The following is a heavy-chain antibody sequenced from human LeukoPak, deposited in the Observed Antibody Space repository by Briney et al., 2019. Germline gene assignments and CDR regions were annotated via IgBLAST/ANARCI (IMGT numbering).Heavy chain of an antibody. Sequence: ASVKVSCKASGYTFTTYAINWVRQAPGQGLEWMGWINTNTGNPTYAQGFTGRFVFSLDTSVSTAYLQIGSLKAEDTAVYYCARDQGEQQRDSGGNWFDPWGQGTLVTVSS. D-gene: IGHD6-13*01. CDR1: GYTFTTYA. CDR2: INTNTGNP. J-gene: IGHJ5*02. CDR3: ARDQGEQQRDSGGNWFDP. V-gene: IGHV7-4-1*01.